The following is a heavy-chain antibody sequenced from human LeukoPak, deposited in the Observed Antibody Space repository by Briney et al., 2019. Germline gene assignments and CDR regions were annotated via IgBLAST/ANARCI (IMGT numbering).Heavy chain of an antibody. CDR1: GSTFSSYE. CDR2: ISSSGSTI. Sequence: TGGSLRLSCAASGSTFSSYEMNWVRQAPGKGLEWVSYISSSGSTIYYADSVKGRFTISRDNAKNSLYLQMNSLRAEDTAVYYCARLASGWYVDYWGQGTLVTVSS. V-gene: IGHV3-48*03. J-gene: IGHJ4*02. CDR3: ARLASGWYVDY. D-gene: IGHD6-19*01.